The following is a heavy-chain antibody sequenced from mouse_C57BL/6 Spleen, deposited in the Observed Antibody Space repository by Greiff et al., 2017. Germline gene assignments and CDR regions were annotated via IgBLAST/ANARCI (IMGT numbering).Heavy chain of an antibody. D-gene: IGHD4-1*01. CDR2: IYPGDGVT. CDR1: GYAFSSYW. J-gene: IGHJ2*01. V-gene: IGHV1-80*01. CDR3: ARKELGIFFDY. Sequence: QVQLKESGAELVKPGASVKISCKASGYAFSSYWLNWVKQRPGKGLEWIGQIYPGDGVTNYNGKFKGKATLTADKSSSTAYMQLSSLTSEDSAVYFCARKELGIFFDYWGQGTTLTVSS.